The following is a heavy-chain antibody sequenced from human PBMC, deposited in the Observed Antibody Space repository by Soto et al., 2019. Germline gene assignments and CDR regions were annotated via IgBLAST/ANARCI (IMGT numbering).Heavy chain of an antibody. V-gene: IGHV1-8*01. D-gene: IGHD5-18*01. CDR1: GYTFTSYD. J-gene: IGHJ3*02. CDR2: MNPNSGNT. CDR3: ARQNTAMVDHDAFDI. Sequence: ASVKVSCKASGYTFTSYDINWVRQATGQGREWMGWMNPNSGNTGYAQKFQGRVTMTRNTSISTAYMELSSLRSEDTAVYYCARQNTAMVDHDAFDIWGQGTMVTVSS.